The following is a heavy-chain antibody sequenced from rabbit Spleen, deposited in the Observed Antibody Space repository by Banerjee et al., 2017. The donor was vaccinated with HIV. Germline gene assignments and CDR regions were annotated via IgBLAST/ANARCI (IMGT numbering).Heavy chain of an antibody. CDR1: GFSFSSCCV. CDR3: SRNYVNAFDP. CDR2: IYPHYGST. Sequence: QSLEESGGGLVKPGGTLTLTCTASGFSFSSCCVCWVRQAPGKGLEWIAYIYPHYGSTYYASWAKGRFTISKASSTTVTLQMTSLTAADTATYFCSRNYVNAFDPWGPGTLVTVS. V-gene: IGHV1S40*01. D-gene: IGHD1-1*01. J-gene: IGHJ2*01.